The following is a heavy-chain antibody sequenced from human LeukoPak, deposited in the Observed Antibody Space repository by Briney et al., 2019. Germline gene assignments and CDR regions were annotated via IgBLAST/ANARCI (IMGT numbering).Heavy chain of an antibody. D-gene: IGHD5-24*01. CDR2: IKSKTDGGTT. J-gene: IGHJ4*02. CDR1: AFTFSNAW. CDR3: TTDRRGYNRPFEY. Sequence: PGGSLRLSCAASAFTFSNAWMSWVRQAPGKGLEWVGRIKSKTDGGTTDYAAPVKGRFTISRDDSKNTLFLQMNSLKTEDTAVYYCTTDRRGYNRPFEYWGQGTLVTVSS. V-gene: IGHV3-15*01.